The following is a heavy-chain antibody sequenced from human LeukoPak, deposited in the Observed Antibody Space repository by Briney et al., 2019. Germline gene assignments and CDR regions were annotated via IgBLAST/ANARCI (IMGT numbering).Heavy chain of an antibody. D-gene: IGHD3-16*01. Sequence: GGSLRLSCAASGFTFSSYAMHWVRQAPGKGLEYVSAISSNGYNTYYANSVKGRFTISRDNSKNTLYLQMGSLRAEDMAVYYCARVAVWGLRGSYYFDYWGQGTLVTVSS. CDR1: GFTFSSYA. CDR2: ISSNGYNT. V-gene: IGHV3-64*01. CDR3: ARVAVWGLRGSYYFDY. J-gene: IGHJ4*02.